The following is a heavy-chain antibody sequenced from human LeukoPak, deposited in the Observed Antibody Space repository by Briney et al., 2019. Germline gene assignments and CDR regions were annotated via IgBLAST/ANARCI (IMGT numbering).Heavy chain of an antibody. D-gene: IGHD1-26*01. CDR3: ARENSGSYREFDY. CDR2: IYPSGST. CDR1: GGSISSYY. Sequence: PSETLSLTCTVPGGSISSYYWTWIRQPAGKGLEWIGRIYPSGSTNYNPPLKSRVTMSVDTSKNQFSLKLSSVTAADTAVYYCARENSGSYREFDYWGQGTLVTVSS. V-gene: IGHV4-4*07. J-gene: IGHJ4*02.